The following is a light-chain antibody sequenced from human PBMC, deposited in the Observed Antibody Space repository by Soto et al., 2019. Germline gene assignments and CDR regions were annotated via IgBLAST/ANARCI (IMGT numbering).Light chain of an antibody. CDR2: DAS. Sequence: EIVLTQSPATLSLSPVERATLSCRASQSVSSYLAWYQQKPGQAPRLLIYDASNRATGIPARFSGSGSGTEFTLTISSLQSEDFAVYFCQQYNIWPLWTFGQGTKVDIK. J-gene: IGKJ1*01. CDR1: QSVSSY. V-gene: IGKV3-11*01. CDR3: QQYNIWPLWT.